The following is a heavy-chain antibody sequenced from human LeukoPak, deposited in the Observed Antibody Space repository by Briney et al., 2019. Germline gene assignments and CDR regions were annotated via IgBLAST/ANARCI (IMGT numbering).Heavy chain of an antibody. CDR2: ISAYNGNT. J-gene: IGHJ3*02. V-gene: IGHV1-18*01. CDR3: ARSIYDSSGYSFDAFDI. D-gene: IGHD3-22*01. CDR1: GYTFTSYG. Sequence: ASVKVSCKASGYTFTSYGISWVRQAPGQGLEWMGWISAYNGNTNYPQKLQGRVTMTTDTSTSTAYMELRSLRSDDTAVYYCARSIYDSSGYSFDAFDIWGQGTMVTVSS.